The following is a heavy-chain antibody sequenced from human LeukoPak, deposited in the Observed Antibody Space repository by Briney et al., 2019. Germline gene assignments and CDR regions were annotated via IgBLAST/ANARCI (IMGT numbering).Heavy chain of an antibody. Sequence: GASVKVSCKASGYSFTAYYMHWVRQAPGQGLEWMGRINPNSGGADYAQKFQGRVTMTRDTSISTAYMELSSLRSDDTAAYYCARVSYGDDATPFDYWGQGTLVTVSS. J-gene: IGHJ4*02. CDR3: ARVSYGDDATPFDY. CDR2: INPNSGGA. CDR1: GYSFTAYY. D-gene: IGHD4-17*01. V-gene: IGHV1-2*06.